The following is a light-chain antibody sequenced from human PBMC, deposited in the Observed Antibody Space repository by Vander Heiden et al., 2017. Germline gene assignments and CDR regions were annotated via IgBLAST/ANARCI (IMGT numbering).Light chain of an antibody. CDR3: SSYTSTTTLGI. CDR1: NSDIADYNY. Sequence: QSALTQPASVSVPPGPSITIPCTGSNSDIADYNYVSWYQQYPGSAPKLLIYEVTDRPSGVSNRFSGSKSGDTASLTISDLQPEDEAIYFCSSYTSTTTLGIFGGGTKLTVL. CDR2: EVT. J-gene: IGLJ2*01. V-gene: IGLV2-14*03.